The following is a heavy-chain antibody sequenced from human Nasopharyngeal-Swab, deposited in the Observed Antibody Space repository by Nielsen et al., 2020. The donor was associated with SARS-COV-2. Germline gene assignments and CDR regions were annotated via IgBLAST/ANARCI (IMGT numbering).Heavy chain of an antibody. J-gene: IGHJ5*02. CDR2: ISGSGGST. CDR1: GFTFSSYA. V-gene: IGHV3-23*01. Sequence: GESLQLSCAASGFTFSSYAMSWVRQAPGKGLEWASAISGSGGSTYYADSVKGRFTISRDNSKNTLYLQMNSLRAEDTAVYYCAKDGVYGSGSYSWFDPWGQGTLVTVSS. CDR3: AKDGVYGSGSYSWFDP. D-gene: IGHD3-10*01.